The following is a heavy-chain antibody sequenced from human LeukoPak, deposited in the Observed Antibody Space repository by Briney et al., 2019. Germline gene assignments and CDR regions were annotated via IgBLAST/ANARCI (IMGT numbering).Heavy chain of an antibody. D-gene: IGHD4-17*01. Sequence: SETLSLTCTVCGGSISSYYGRWIRQPPGKGVEGRGYIYYRPSPNYTPSLKSRVTISVDPSKTQFSLKLSSVTAADTAVYYCARVAAVTTSPQFHYWGQGTLVTVSS. CDR3: ARVAAVTTSPQFHY. CDR2: IYYRPSP. J-gene: IGHJ4*02. CDR1: GGSISSYY. V-gene: IGHV4-59*08.